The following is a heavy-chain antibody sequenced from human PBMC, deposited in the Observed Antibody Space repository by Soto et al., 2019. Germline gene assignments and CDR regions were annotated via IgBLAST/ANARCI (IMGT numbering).Heavy chain of an antibody. J-gene: IGHJ3*02. D-gene: IGHD2-8*01. Sequence: PGGSLRLSCAASGFTFSSYGMHWVRQAPGKGLEWVAVISYDGSNKYYADSVKGRFTISRDNSKNTLYLQMNSLRAEDTAVYYCAKGFSNGIEAFDIWGQGTMVTVSS. V-gene: IGHV3-30*18. CDR2: ISYDGSNK. CDR1: GFTFSSYG. CDR3: AKGFSNGIEAFDI.